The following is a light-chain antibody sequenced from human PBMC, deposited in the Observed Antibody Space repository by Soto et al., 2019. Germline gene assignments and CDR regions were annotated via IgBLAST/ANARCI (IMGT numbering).Light chain of an antibody. J-gene: IGLJ2*01. CDR3: TSYTSTNSYVA. CDR1: STDVGGHYY. V-gene: IGLV2-14*03. CDR2: DVT. Sequence: QSVLTQPASVSGSPGQSITISCTGTSTDVGGHYYVSWYQQHPGKAPKLIIYDVTDRPSGVSHRFSGSKSGNTASLTISGLQAEDEADSYCTSYTSTNSYVAVGGGTKLTVL.